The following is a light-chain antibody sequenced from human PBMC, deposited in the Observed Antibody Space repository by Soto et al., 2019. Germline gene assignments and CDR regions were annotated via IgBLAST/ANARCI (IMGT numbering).Light chain of an antibody. V-gene: IGKV1-33*01. CDR3: QQFDSLPIT. CDR1: QDITNY. J-gene: IGKJ5*01. Sequence: DIQMTQSPSSLSASVGDRVTITCQASQDITNYLNWYQQKPGKAPRPLVYDGSNLDTGVPSRCSGSGSGTHFSFTISSLHPEDIATYYCQQFDSLPITFGQGTRLEI. CDR2: DGS.